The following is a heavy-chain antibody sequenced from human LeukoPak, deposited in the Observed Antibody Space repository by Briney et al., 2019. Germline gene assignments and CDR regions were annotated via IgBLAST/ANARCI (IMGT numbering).Heavy chain of an antibody. CDR1: GGTFSRYA. CDR2: IIPIFGTA. D-gene: IGHD3-3*01. Sequence: SSVKVSCKASGGTFSRYAISWVRQAPGQGLEGMGGIIPIFGTANYAQKFQGRVTITADESTSTAYMELSSLRSEDTAVDYCAAIVLRFLDGGQNPRPGGFDPWGQGTLVTVSS. J-gene: IGHJ5*02. V-gene: IGHV1-69*13. CDR3: AAIVLRFLDGGQNPRPGGFDP.